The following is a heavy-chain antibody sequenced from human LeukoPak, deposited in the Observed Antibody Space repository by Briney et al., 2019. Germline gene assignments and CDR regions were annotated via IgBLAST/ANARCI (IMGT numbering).Heavy chain of an antibody. D-gene: IGHD6-6*01. V-gene: IGHV3-21*01. J-gene: IGHJ6*02. CDR3: ARDEGVKASSSSPVYYYYYGMDV. CDR1: GFTFSSYS. Sequence: GGSLRLSCAASGFTFSSYSMNWVRQAPGKGLEWVSSISRSSSYIYYADSVKGRFTISRDNAKNSLYLQMNSLRAEDTAVYYCARDEGVKASSSSPVYYYYYGMDVWGQATTVTVSS. CDR2: ISRSSSYI.